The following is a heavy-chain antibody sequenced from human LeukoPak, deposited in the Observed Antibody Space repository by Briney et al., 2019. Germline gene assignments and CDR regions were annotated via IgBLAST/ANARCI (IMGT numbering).Heavy chain of an antibody. CDR2: INHSGST. CDR3: ARVPYYDSSGYYFQVQILHAFDI. V-gene: IGHV4-34*01. D-gene: IGHD3-22*01. Sequence: SETLSLTCGVYGESFSVYYWSWIRQPPGKGLEWIGEINHSGSTNYNPSLKSRVTISVDTSKNQFSLKLSSVTAADTAVYYCARVPYYDSSGYYFQVQILHAFDIGGQGTMVTVSS. J-gene: IGHJ3*02. CDR1: GESFSVYY.